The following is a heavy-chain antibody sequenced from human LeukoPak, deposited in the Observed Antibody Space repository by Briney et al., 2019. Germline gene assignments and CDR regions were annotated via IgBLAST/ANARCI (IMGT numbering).Heavy chain of an antibody. CDR2: ISSSSSTI. Sequence: GGSLRLSCAASGFTFSSYSMNWVRQAPGKGLEWVSYISSSSSTIYYADSVKGRFTISRDNSKNTLYLQINSLRAEDTAVYYCAKFNRQYCSSTSCYGGFDYWGQGTLVTVSS. CDR1: GFTFSSYS. CDR3: AKFNRQYCSSTSCYGGFDY. D-gene: IGHD2-2*01. J-gene: IGHJ4*02. V-gene: IGHV3-48*01.